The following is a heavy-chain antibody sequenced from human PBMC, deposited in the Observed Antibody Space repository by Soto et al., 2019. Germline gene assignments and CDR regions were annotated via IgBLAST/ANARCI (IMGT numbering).Heavy chain of an antibody. J-gene: IGHJ5*02. CDR1: GYTFTGYY. CDR3: AAGIVVVPAAMGSTNWFDP. D-gene: IGHD2-2*01. Sequence: QVQLVQSGAEVKKPGASVKVSCKASGYTFTGYYMHWVRQAPGQGLEWMGWINPNSGGTNYAQKFQGRVTITRDTSISTAYMELSRLRSDDTAVYYCAAGIVVVPAAMGSTNWFDPWGQGTLVTVSS. CDR2: INPNSGGT. V-gene: IGHV1-2*02.